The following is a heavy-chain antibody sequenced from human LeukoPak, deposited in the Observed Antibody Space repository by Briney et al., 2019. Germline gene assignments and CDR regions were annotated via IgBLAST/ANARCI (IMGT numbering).Heavy chain of an antibody. Sequence: ASVKVSCNASESTFTRYYINWLRQAPGLGLEWMGWINPNSGSTNYAQKVQGRVTMTRDTSISTAYMELSRLRSDETAVYYCARDGFQRNWNVFDYWGQGTLVTVSS. CDR1: ESTFTRYY. CDR2: INPNSGST. D-gene: IGHD1-1*01. J-gene: IGHJ4*02. V-gene: IGHV1-2*02. CDR3: ARDGFQRNWNVFDY.